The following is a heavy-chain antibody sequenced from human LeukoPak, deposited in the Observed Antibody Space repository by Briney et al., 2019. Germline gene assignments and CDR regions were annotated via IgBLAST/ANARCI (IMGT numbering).Heavy chain of an antibody. D-gene: IGHD3-3*01. J-gene: IGHJ4*02. V-gene: IGHV3-7*01. CDR2: IKQDGSEK. CDR1: GFTFSSYW. Sequence: GGSLRLSCAASGFTFSSYWMSWVRQAPGKGLEWVANIKQDGSEKYYVDSVKGRFTISRDNAKNSLYLQMNSLRAEDTAVYYCAREAYGFWSGYFFPSVGYFDYWGQGTLVTVSS. CDR3: AREAYGFWSGYFFPSVGYFDY.